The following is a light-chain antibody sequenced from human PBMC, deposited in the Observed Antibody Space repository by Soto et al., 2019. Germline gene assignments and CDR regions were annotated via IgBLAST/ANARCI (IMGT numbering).Light chain of an antibody. CDR1: QDISNY. Sequence: IPMTNSPSSLAASVGARITITFQASQDISNYLNWYQQKPGKAPKLLIFDASNLETGVPSRFSGSGSGTDFTFNISSLQPEDIATYYCQQYDDFPITVGQGPRLE. V-gene: IGKV1-33*01. J-gene: IGKJ5*01. CDR2: DAS. CDR3: QQYDDFPIT.